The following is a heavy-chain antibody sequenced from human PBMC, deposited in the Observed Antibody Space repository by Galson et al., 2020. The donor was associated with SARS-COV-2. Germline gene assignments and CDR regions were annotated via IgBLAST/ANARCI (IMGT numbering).Heavy chain of an antibody. J-gene: IGHJ4*02. V-gene: IGHV4-61*02. Sequence: SETLSLTCAVSGGSISGTSYYWSWIRQPAGKGLEWIGRIHSSGSTNYNPSLKSRVTISIDTSKNQFSLRLSSVTAADTAIYYCASGPLAGSGEWGQGTLVTVSS. CDR2: IHSSGST. CDR3: ASGPLAGSGE. CDR1: GGSISGTSYY. D-gene: IGHD3-10*01.